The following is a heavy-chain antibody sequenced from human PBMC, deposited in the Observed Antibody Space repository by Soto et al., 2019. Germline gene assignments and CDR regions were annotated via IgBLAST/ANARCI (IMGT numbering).Heavy chain of an antibody. CDR1: GFTFSSYA. CDR3: AKVGGRSYYYGMDV. V-gene: IGHV3-23*01. Sequence: GGSLRLSCAASGFTFSSYAMSWVRQAPGKGLEWVSAISGSGGSTYYADSVKGRFTISRDNFKNTLYLQMNSLRAEDTAVYYCAKVGGRSYYYGMDVWGQGTTVTVSS. D-gene: IGHD1-26*01. J-gene: IGHJ6*02. CDR2: ISGSGGST.